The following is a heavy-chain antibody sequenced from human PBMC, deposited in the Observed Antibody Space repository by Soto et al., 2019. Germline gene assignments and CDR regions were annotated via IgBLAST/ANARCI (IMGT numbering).Heavy chain of an antibody. CDR3: ARTLNGWLLGLA. Sequence: QVKLVQSGGEVKKPGASVKISCKASGYTFSSYGISWVRKAPGQGLEWMGWTSAYNGNTNYAQKFQGRVTMTTDTSTSTAYMELRSLRSGDTAIYYCARTLNGWLLGLAWGQGTLVTVSS. CDR2: TSAYNGNT. D-gene: IGHD2-15*01. CDR1: GYTFSSYG. J-gene: IGHJ4*02. V-gene: IGHV1-18*01.